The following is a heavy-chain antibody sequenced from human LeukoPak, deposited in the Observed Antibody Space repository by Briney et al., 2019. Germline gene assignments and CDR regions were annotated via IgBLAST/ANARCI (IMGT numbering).Heavy chain of an antibody. CDR3: AKDRRVVVINTIDY. V-gene: IGHV3-23*01. CDR1: GLTFSTYT. J-gene: IGHJ4*02. Sequence: PGGSLRLSCAASGLTFSTYTMSWVRQAPGKGLEWVSAISGSGGSTYYADSVKGRFTISRDDSKNTLYLQMNSLRAEDTAVYYCAKDRRVVVINTIDYWGQGTLVTVSS. D-gene: IGHD3-22*01. CDR2: ISGSGGST.